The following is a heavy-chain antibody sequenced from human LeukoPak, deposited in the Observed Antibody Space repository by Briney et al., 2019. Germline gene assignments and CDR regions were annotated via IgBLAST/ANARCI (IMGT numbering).Heavy chain of an antibody. J-gene: IGHJ4*02. D-gene: IGHD3-22*01. CDR3: ARDYSSGYYRTFDY. CDR2: IKQDGSEK. V-gene: IGHV3-7*01. CDR1: GFTFSSYW. Sequence: GGSLRLSCAASGFTFSSYWMSWVRQAPGKGLEWVANIKQDGSEKYYVDSVKGRFTISRDNAKNSLYLQMNSLRAEDTAVYYCARDYSSGYYRTFDYWGQGTLVTVSS.